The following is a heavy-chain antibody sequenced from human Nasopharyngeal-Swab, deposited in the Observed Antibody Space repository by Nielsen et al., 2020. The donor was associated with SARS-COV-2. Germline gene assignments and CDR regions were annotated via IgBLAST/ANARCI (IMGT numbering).Heavy chain of an antibody. V-gene: IGHV3-23*01. Sequence: WIRQPPGKGLEWVAAIVGSGDISGSGGSTYYADSVKGRFTISRDNSKNTLSLQMNSLRAEDTAVYYCAKDLRGPYFFWGQGTLGTVSS. J-gene: IGHJ4*02. CDR3: AKDLRGPYFF. CDR2: IVGSGDISGSGGST. D-gene: IGHD2/OR15-2a*01.